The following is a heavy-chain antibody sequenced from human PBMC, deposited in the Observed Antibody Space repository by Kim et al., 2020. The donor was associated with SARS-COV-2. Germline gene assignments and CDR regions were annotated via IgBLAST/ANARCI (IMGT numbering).Heavy chain of an antibody. Sequence: GGSLRLSCAASGFTFDDYAMHWVRQAPGKGLEWVSGISWNSGSIGYADSVKGRFTISRDNTKNSLYLQMNSLRAEDTALYYCAKAGVEYSGYRVTDAFDIWGQGTMVTVSS. CDR1: GFTFDDYA. CDR3: AKAGVEYSGYRVTDAFDI. CDR2: ISWNSGSI. V-gene: IGHV3-9*01. J-gene: IGHJ3*02. D-gene: IGHD5-12*01.